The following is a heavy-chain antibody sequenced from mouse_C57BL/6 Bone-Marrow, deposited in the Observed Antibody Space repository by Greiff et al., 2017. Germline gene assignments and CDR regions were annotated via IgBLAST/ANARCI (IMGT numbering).Heavy chain of an antibody. V-gene: IGHV2-9-1*01. CDR2: IWTGGGT. D-gene: IGHD1-1*01. CDR3: AIGITTVVADYYAMDY. CDR1: GFSLTSYA. J-gene: IGHJ4*01. Sequence: VQLQQSGPGLVAPSQSLSITCTVSGFSLTSYAISWVRQPPGKGLEWLGVIWTGGGTNYNSALKSRLSISKDNSKSQVFLKMNSLQTDDTARYYCAIGITTVVADYYAMDYWGQGTSVTVSS.